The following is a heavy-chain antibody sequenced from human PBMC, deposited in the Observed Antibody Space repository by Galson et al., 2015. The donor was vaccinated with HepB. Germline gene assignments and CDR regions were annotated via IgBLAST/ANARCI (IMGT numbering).Heavy chain of an antibody. D-gene: IGHD6-19*01. V-gene: IGHV4-59*01. CDR2: IYYSGST. CDR3: ARVRLGIAVAGTEAYYFDY. J-gene: IGHJ4*02. CDR1: GGSISSYY. Sequence: SETLSLTCTVSGGSISSYYWSWIRQPPGKGLEWIGYIYYSGSTNYNPSLKSRVTISVDTSKNQFSLKLSSVTAADTAVYYCARVRLGIAVAGTEAYYFDYWGQGTLVTVSS.